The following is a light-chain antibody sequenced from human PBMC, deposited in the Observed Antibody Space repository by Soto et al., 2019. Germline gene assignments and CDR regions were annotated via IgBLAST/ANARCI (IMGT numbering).Light chain of an antibody. Sequence: IQMTQSPSTLSASVGDRVTITCRASQSIRSLLAWYQQKPGKAPKVLIYDASSLGSGVPSRFSGSGSGTEFTLTISSLQPDDFATYFCQQYQTYSTFGQGTLLE. V-gene: IGKV1-5*01. CDR1: QSIRSL. CDR3: QQYQTYST. CDR2: DAS. J-gene: IGKJ5*01.